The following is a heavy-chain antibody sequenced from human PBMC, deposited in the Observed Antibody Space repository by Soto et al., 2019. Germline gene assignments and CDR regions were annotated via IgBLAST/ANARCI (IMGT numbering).Heavy chain of an antibody. V-gene: IGHV1-69*06. D-gene: IGHD2-2*02. CDR2: IIPIFGTA. CDR3: ARGNEDIVVVPAAIYYYYGMDV. Sequence: QVQLVQSGAEVKKPGSSVKVSCKASGGTFSSYAISWVRQAPGQGLEWMGGIIPIFGTANYAQKVQGRVTITADKSTSTAYMELSSLRSEDTAVYYCARGNEDIVVVPAAIYYYYGMDVWGQGTTVTVSS. J-gene: IGHJ6*02. CDR1: GGTFSSYA.